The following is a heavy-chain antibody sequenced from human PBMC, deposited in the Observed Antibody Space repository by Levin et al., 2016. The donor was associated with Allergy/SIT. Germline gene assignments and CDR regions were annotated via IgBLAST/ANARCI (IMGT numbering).Heavy chain of an antibody. J-gene: IGHJ4*02. Sequence: WIRQPPGKGLEWVALISYDGSKKYYSDFVKGRFTISRDNSKSTLYLQMNSVRTEDTAIYYCGKDPIPAAGHGGYWFDYWGQGTQVTVSS. D-gene: IGHD6-25*01. V-gene: IGHV3-30*18. CDR2: ISYDGSKK. CDR3: GKDPIPAAGHGGYWFDY.